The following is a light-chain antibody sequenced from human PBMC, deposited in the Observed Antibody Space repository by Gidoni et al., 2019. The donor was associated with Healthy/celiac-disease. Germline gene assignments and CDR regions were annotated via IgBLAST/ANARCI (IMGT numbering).Light chain of an antibody. CDR3: QQYYSTPPLT. CDR1: QSVLYSSNNKNY. V-gene: IGKV4-1*01. CDR2: WAS. J-gene: IGKJ4*01. Sequence: IVMTQSPDSLAVSLGERATINCKSSQSVLYSSNNKNYLAWYQQKPGQPPKLLIYWASTRESGVPERFSGRGSGTDFTITISSLQAEDVEVYYCQQYYSTPPLTFGGGTKVEIK.